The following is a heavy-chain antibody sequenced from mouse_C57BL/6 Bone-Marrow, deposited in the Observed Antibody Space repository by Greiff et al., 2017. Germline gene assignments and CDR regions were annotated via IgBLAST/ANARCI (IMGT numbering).Heavy chain of an antibody. CDR2: IDPSDSET. CDR3: AREGDGYYAWFAY. Sequence: VKLQQPGAELVRPGSSVKLSCKASGYTFTSYWMHWVKQRPIQGLEWIGNIDPSDSETHYNQKFKDKATLTVDKSSSTAYMQLSSLTSEDSAVYYCAREGDGYYAWFAYWGQGTLVTVSA. V-gene: IGHV1-52*01. J-gene: IGHJ3*01. D-gene: IGHD2-3*01. CDR1: GYTFTSYW.